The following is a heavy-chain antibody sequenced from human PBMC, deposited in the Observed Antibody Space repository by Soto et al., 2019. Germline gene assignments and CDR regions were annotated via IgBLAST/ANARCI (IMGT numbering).Heavy chain of an antibody. CDR3: ARDKVGTTRNFPFDY. J-gene: IGHJ4*02. Sequence: QVQLVQSGAELKRPGSSVKVSCRASGGTFSSYAISWVRQAPGQGLEGMGGIIPIFVTANYAQKFQGRVTITADESTSTAYMELSSLRSEDTAVYYCARDKVGTTRNFPFDYWGQGTLVTVSS. V-gene: IGHV1-69*01. CDR1: GGTFSSYA. CDR2: IIPIFVTA. D-gene: IGHD1-26*01.